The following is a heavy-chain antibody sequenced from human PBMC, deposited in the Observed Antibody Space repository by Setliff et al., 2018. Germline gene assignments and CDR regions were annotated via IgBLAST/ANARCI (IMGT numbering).Heavy chain of an antibody. V-gene: IGHV3-7*01. CDR3: VRDDADNYDAFDN. J-gene: IGHJ3*02. Sequence: GSLRLSCVVSGFGFSRHWMSWVRQAPGKGLEWVADIKQDGSTKYYLDSVKGRFTISRDNAKRSLYLQMNGLRADDTGVYYCVRDDADNYDAFDNWGQGTLVTVSS. D-gene: IGHD3-22*01. CDR2: IKQDGSTK. CDR1: GFGFSRHW.